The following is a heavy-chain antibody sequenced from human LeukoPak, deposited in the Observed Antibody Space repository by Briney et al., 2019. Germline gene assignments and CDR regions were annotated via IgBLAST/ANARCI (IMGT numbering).Heavy chain of an antibody. V-gene: IGHV3-66*02. CDR3: ARRVASANDAFDI. CDR2: IYSGGST. CDR1: GFTVSSNY. D-gene: IGHD6-13*01. Sequence: GGSLRLSCAASGFTVSSNYMSWVRQAPGKGLEWVSVIYSGGSTYYADSVKGRFTISRDNSKNTLYLQMNSLRAEDTAVYYCARRVASANDAFDIWGQGTMVTVSS. J-gene: IGHJ3*02.